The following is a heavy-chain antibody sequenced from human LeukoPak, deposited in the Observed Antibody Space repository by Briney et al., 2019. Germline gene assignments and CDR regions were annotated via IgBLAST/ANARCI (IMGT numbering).Heavy chain of an antibody. V-gene: IGHV3-21*01. CDR3: ARDLRYYYGSGSYRDY. CDR2: ISSSSSYI. J-gene: IGHJ4*02. D-gene: IGHD3-10*01. CDR1: EFTFSRYN. Sequence: GGSLRLSCAASEFTFSRYNMNWVRQAPGKGLEWVSSISSSSSYIYYADSVKGRFTISRDNAKNSLYLQMNSLRAEDTAVYYCARDLRYYYGSGSYRDYWGQGTLVTVSS.